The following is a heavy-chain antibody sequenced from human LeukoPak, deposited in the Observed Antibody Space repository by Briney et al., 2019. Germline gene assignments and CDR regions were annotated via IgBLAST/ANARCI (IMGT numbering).Heavy chain of an antibody. D-gene: IGHD3-22*01. V-gene: IGHV3-66*02. J-gene: IGHJ4*02. CDR1: GFIVSSNY. CDR2: IYRGGNA. CDR3: ARGFYEFEDSGYYFDF. Sequence: GGSLRLSCAASGFIVSSNYMNWVRQGPGTGLEWVSVIYRGGNASYTDSVRGRFTISRDNSKNILYPQMNSLRPEDTAVYYCARGFYEFEDSGYYFDFWGQGTLVTVSS.